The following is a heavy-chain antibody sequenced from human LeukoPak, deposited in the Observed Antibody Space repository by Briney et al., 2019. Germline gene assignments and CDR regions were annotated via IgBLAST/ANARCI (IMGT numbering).Heavy chain of an antibody. Sequence: SETLSLTCTVSGYSISSGYYWGWIRQPPGKGLEWIGEINHSGSTNYNPSLKSRVTISVDTSKNQFSLKLSSVTAADTAVYYCARAGFGMAPLRGTPFDYWGQGTLVTVSS. CDR2: INHSGST. J-gene: IGHJ4*02. V-gene: IGHV4-38-2*02. D-gene: IGHD3-10*01. CDR1: GYSISSGYY. CDR3: ARAGFGMAPLRGTPFDY.